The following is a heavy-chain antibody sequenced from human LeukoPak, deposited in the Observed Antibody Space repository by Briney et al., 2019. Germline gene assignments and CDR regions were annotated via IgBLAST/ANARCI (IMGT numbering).Heavy chain of an antibody. D-gene: IGHD3-10*01. J-gene: IGHJ4*02. CDR2: ISYDGSNK. Sequence: GGSLRLSCAASGFTFSSYAMHWVRQAPGKGLEWVAVISYDGSNKYYADSVRGRYTISRDNSKNTLYLQMSSLRAGDTAVYYCAKGGHYSFFDYWGQGTLVTVSS. V-gene: IGHV3-30*04. CDR3: AKGGHYSFFDY. CDR1: GFTFSSYA.